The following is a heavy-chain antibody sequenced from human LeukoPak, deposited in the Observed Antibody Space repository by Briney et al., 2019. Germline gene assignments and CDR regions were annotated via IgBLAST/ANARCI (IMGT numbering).Heavy chain of an antibody. D-gene: IGHD3-16*02. V-gene: IGHV4-59*01. Sequence: SETLSLTCTVSGGSISTYYWSWIRQPPGKGLEWIGYIYHSGSTNYNPSLKSRVTISVDTSQNQFYLKLSSVTAADTAVYYCARGPSGGELSQWSVYYMDVWGKGTTVTVSS. CDR3: ARGPSGGELSQWSVYYMDV. J-gene: IGHJ6*03. CDR1: GGSISTYY. CDR2: IYHSGST.